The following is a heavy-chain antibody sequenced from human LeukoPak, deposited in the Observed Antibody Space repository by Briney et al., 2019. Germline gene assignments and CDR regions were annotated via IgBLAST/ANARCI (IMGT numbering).Heavy chain of an antibody. D-gene: IGHD2-8*02. CDR3: ARGVVYGGYRTPRVVDF. CDR1: GYTFTGYY. V-gene: IGHV1-2*02. Sequence: ASVKVSCKASGYTFTGYYMHWVRQAPGQGLEWVGWINPDGGGTKYAQNFQGRVTMTGDTSITTAYMEVNRLTSDDTAVYYCARGVVYGGYRTPRVVDFWGQGTLVTVSS. J-gene: IGHJ4*02. CDR2: INPDGGGT.